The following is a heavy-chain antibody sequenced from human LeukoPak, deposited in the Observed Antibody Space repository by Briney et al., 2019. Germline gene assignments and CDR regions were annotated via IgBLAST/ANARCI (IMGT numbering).Heavy chain of an antibody. CDR3: ARGATVTTRNAFDI. CDR1: SLSGFG. D-gene: IGHD4-17*01. Sequence: GGSLRLSCSFSLSGFGLTWVRQAPGKGLVWVSRIHTDGSSTNYADSVKGRFTISRDNAKNTLYLQMNSLRAEDTAVYYCARGATVTTRNAFDIWGQGTMVTVSS. CDR2: IHTDGSST. V-gene: IGHV3-74*01. J-gene: IGHJ3*02.